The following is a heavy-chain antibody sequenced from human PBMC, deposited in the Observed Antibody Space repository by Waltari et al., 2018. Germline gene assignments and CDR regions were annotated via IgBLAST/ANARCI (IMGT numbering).Heavy chain of an antibody. CDR1: GFTFSSYG. CDR2: ISYVEAHK. J-gene: IGHJ4*02. Sequence: QVQLVESGGGVIQPGRSLRLSCAASGFTFSSYGMHWVRQAPGKGLGWVAVISYVEAHKYYADSVKGRFTTSRDNSKNTLSLQMNSLRAEYTAVYYCATFIAAAGTVGYWGQGTLVTVSS. D-gene: IGHD6-13*01. CDR3: ATFIAAAGTVGY. V-gene: IGHV3-30*03.